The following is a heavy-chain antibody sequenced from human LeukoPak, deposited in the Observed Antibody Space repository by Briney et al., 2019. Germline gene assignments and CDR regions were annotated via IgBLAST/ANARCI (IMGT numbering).Heavy chain of an antibody. J-gene: IGHJ4*02. CDR3: ARGRRGRKYYYDSSGYSNFDY. D-gene: IGHD3-22*01. CDR1: GGSISSYY. CDR2: IYYSGST. V-gene: IGHV4-59*12. Sequence: SETLSLTCTVSGGSISSYYWSWIRQPPGKGLEWIGYIYYSGSTNYNPSLKSRVTISVDTSKNQFSLNLSSVTAADTALYYCARGRRGRKYYYDSSGYSNFDYGGQGTLVTVSS.